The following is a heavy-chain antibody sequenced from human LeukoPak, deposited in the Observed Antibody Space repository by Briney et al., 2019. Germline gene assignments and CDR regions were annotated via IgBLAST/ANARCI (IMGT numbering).Heavy chain of an antibody. Sequence: SETLSLTCAVYGGSFSRYYWSWIRQSPGKGLEWIAEIDHRGDTNYNPSVKSRVTISVDTSKNQFSLKVRSLSAADTAVYYCARGTTISETGYFDFWGQGTPVTVSS. V-gene: IGHV4-34*01. CDR2: IDHRGDT. J-gene: IGHJ4*03. CDR3: ARGTTISETGYFDF. CDR1: GGSFSRYY. D-gene: IGHD1-14*01.